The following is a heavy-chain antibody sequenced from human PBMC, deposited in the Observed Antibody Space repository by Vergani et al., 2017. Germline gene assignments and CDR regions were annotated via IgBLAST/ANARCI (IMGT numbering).Heavy chain of an antibody. V-gene: IGHV4-34*01. CDR1: GGSFTSYH. Sequence: QVQLQQWGGGLLKPSETLSLTCVVNGGSFTSYHWTWIRQSPGEGLEWVGDIDHTGRPDYNPSIKSRLTMSVDKSRNQFSLTLNSVTATDTAIYFCARVNTETNGHLYYYYYMDVCGQGTAVTVS. D-gene: IGHD4-11*01. CDR3: ARVNTETNGHLYYYYYMDV. CDR2: IDHTGRP. J-gene: IGHJ6*03.